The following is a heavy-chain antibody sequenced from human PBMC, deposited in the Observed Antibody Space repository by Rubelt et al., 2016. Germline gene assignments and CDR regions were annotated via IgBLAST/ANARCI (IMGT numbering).Heavy chain of an antibody. V-gene: IGHV4-34*02. CDR3: ARTDYGDYNDAFDI. CDR2: INHSGGT. Sequence: QVQLQQWGAGLLKPSETLSLTCGFYGGSFSSYYWIWIRQPPGKGLEWIGEINHSGGTGYNPSLKSRVTISVDRSKSQFSLNRRSVIAADTAVYYCARTDYGDYNDAFDIWGQGTMVTVSS. CDR1: GGSFSSYY. J-gene: IGHJ3*02. D-gene: IGHD4-17*01.